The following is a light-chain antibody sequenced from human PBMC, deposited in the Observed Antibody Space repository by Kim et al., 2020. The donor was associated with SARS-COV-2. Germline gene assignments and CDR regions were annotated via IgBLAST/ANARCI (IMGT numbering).Light chain of an antibody. CDR1: QDISSW. CDR3: QRADSFPLG. Sequence: ASVGDRITIACRAGQDISSWLAWYQQKTGKATTLLISAASSLQSEVPSRFSGSGSGTDFTLTISSLQPEDFASYYCQRADSFPLGFGGGTKVEIK. V-gene: IGKV1-12*01. J-gene: IGKJ4*01. CDR2: AAS.